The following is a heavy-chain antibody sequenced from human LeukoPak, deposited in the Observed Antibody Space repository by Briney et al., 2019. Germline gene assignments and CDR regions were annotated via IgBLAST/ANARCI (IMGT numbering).Heavy chain of an antibody. D-gene: IGHD3-22*01. CDR2: ISYDGSNK. V-gene: IGHV3-30*18. J-gene: IGHJ4*02. Sequence: GRSLRLSCAASGFTFSSYGMHWVRQAPGKGLEWVAVISYDGSNKYYADSVKGRFTISRGNSKNTLYLQMNSLRAEDTAVYYCAKAFYYDSSGPYPGFDYWGQGTLVTVSS. CDR3: AKAFYYDSSGPYPGFDY. CDR1: GFTFSSYG.